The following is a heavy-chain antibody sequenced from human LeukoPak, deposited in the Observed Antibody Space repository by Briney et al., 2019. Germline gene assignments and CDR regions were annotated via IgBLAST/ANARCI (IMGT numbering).Heavy chain of an antibody. J-gene: IGHJ5*02. D-gene: IGHD2-2*01. CDR2: ISGSGGST. CDR1: GFTFSSYA. V-gene: IGHV3-23*01. CDR3: AKDPLRGPIAYHGWFDP. Sequence: GGSLTLSCAASGFTFSSYAMSWVRQAPGKGLEWVSAISGSGGSTYYADSGEGRITSYIDDRNNKPYLQKNSLRAEDTTVYYCAKDPLRGPIAYHGWFDPWGQGTLVTVSS.